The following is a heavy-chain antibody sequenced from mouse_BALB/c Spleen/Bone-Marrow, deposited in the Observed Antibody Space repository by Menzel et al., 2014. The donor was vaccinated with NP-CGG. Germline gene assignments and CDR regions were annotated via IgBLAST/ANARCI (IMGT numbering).Heavy chain of an antibody. J-gene: IGHJ2*01. CDR1: GYTFTDYN. D-gene: IGHD1-2*01. V-gene: IGHV1S29*02. CDR3: ATRFITTAGY. CDR2: IYPYNGGT. Sequence: EVQLQQSGPELVKPGASVKISCKASGYTFTDYNMHWVKQSHGKSLEWIGYIYPYNGGTGYNQKFKSKATLTVDNSSSTAYMELSSLTSEDSAVYYGATRFITTAGYWGQGTTLTVSS.